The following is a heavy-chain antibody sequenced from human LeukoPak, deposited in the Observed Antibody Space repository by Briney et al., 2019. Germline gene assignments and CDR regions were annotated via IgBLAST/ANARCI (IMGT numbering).Heavy chain of an antibody. CDR1: GFTFDDYG. CDR2: ISSTGSAM. Sequence: GGSLRLSCAASGFTFDDYGMSWVRHAPGKGLEWVSYISSTGSAMYYAESVKGRFTISRDNAKNSLYLLMNSLRAEDTATYYCTRDGGDYYDDAFDIWGQGTMDTVSS. CDR3: TRDGGDYYDDAFDI. V-gene: IGHV3-48*03. J-gene: IGHJ3*02. D-gene: IGHD2-21*02.